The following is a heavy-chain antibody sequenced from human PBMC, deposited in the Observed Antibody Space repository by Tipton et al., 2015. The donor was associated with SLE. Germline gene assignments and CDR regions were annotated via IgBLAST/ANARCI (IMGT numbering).Heavy chain of an antibody. V-gene: IGHV3-21*01. CDR1: GFTFSSYG. J-gene: IGHJ4*02. D-gene: IGHD6-13*01. CDR3: ARDLSSSWFFDY. CDR2: ISTSSSYI. Sequence: SLRLSCAASGFTFSSYGMNWVRQAPGKGLEWVSSISTSSSYIYYADSVKGRFTISRDNAKNSLHLQMNSLRAEDTAVYYCARDLSSSWFFDYWGQGTLVTVSS.